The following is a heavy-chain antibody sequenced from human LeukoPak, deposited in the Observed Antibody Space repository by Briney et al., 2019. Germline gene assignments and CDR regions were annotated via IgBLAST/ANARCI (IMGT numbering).Heavy chain of an antibody. V-gene: IGHV1-46*01. CDR2: INPSGGST. J-gene: IGHJ3*02. D-gene: IGHD2-2*02. CDR3: ARVHAYCSSTSCYSGDAFDI. CDR1: GYTFTRYY. Sequence: ASVKVSCKASGYTFTRYYMHWVRQAPGQGLEWMGFINPSGGSTSYAQKLQGRVTMTTDTSTSTAYMELRSLRSDDTAVYYCARVHAYCSSTSCYSGDAFDIWGQGTMVTVSS.